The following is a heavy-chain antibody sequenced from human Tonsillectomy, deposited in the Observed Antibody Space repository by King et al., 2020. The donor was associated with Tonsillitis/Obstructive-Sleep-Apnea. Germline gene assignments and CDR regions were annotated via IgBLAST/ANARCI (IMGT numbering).Heavy chain of an antibody. CDR3: ARRVDTAMVTFGWYFDL. CDR1: GGSISSYY. D-gene: IGHD5-18*01. CDR2: IYYSGST. J-gene: IGHJ2*01. V-gene: IGHV4-59*08. Sequence: QLQESGPGLVKPSETLSLTCTVSGGSISSYYWSWIRQPPGKGLEWIGYIYYSGSTNYNPSHKSPVTISVDTSKNQFSLKLSSVTAADTAVYYCARRVDTAMVTFGWYFDLWGRGTLVTVSS.